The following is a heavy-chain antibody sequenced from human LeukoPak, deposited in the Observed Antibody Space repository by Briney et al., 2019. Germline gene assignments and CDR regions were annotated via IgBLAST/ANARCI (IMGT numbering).Heavy chain of an antibody. CDR2: IRSKANSYAT. Sequence: GGSLKLSCAASGFTFSGSAMHWVRQASGKGLEWVGRIRSKANSYATAYAASVKGRFTISRDDSKNTLYLQMNSLRAEDTAVYYCVQGVTVTINIDYWGQGTLVTVSS. CDR3: VQGVTVTINIDY. V-gene: IGHV3-73*01. D-gene: IGHD4-11*01. J-gene: IGHJ4*02. CDR1: GFTFSGSA.